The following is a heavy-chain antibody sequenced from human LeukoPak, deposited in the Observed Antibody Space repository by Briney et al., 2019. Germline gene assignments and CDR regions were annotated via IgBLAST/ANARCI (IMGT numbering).Heavy chain of an antibody. CDR3: AKDDGAYAYYFHY. CDR1: GFTFSNYA. D-gene: IGHD4-17*01. CDR2: ISGSGYST. J-gene: IGHJ4*02. V-gene: IGHV3-23*01. Sequence: PGGSLRLSCAASGFTFSNYAMNWVRQAPGKGLEWVRVISGSGYSTYYADSVKGRFTISRDNSKNTLYLQTNSLRAEDTAVYYCAKDDGAYAYYFHYWGQGTLVTVSS.